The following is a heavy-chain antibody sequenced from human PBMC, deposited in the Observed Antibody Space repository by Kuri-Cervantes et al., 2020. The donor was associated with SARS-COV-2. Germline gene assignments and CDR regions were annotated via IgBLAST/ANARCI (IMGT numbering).Heavy chain of an antibody. Sequence: GGSLRLSCAASGFTFSSYAMHWVRQAPGKGLEWVAVIWYDGSNKYYVDSVKGRFTISRDNSKNTLYLQMNRLRAEDTAVYYCARDLTHAAFDIWGQGTMVTVSS. D-gene: IGHD3-9*01. CDR2: IWYDGSNK. CDR1: GFTFSSYA. CDR3: ARDLTHAAFDI. V-gene: IGHV3-33*08. J-gene: IGHJ3*02.